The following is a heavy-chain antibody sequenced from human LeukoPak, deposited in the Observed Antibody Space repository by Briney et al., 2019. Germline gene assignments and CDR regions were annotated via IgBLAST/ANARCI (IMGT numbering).Heavy chain of an antibody. CDR1: GFTFSSYS. J-gene: IGHJ4*02. Sequence: EGSLRLSCAASGFTFSSYSMNWVRQAPGKGLEWVSSISSSSSYIYYADSVKGRFTISRDNAKNSLYLQMNSLRAEDTAVYYCARDPKTSDYYGSGSYYVPPYYFDYWGQGTLVTVSS. V-gene: IGHV3-21*01. D-gene: IGHD3-10*01. CDR3: ARDPKTSDYYGSGSYYVPPYYFDY. CDR2: ISSSSSYI.